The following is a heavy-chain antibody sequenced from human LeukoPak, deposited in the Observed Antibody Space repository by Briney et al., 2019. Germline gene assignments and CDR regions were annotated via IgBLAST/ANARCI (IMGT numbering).Heavy chain of an antibody. CDR1: GYTFTSYS. D-gene: IGHD3-22*01. J-gene: IGHJ5*02. CDR2: ISAYNGNT. Sequence: ASVKVSCKASGYTFTSYSFSWVRQAPGQGLEWLGWISAYNGNTNYAQKLQGRVTMTTDTSTSTAYMELRSLRPDDTAVYYCARDPSYDSSGYPNWFDPWGQGTLVTVSS. V-gene: IGHV1-18*01. CDR3: ARDPSYDSSGYPNWFDP.